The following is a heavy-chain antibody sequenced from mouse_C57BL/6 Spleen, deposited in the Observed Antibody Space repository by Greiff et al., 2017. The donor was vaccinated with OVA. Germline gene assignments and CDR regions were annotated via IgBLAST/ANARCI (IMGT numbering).Heavy chain of an antibody. J-gene: IGHJ2*01. CDR1: GYTFTNYW. V-gene: IGHV1-63*01. CDR2: IYPGGGYT. Sequence: QAQLKQSGAELVRPGTSVKMSCKASGYTFTNYWIGWAKQRPGHGLEWIGDIYPGGGYTNYNEKFKGKATLTADKSSSTAYMQFSSLTSEDSAIYYCARGVTTGFDYWGQGTTLTVSS. CDR3: ARGVTTGFDY. D-gene: IGHD2-2*01.